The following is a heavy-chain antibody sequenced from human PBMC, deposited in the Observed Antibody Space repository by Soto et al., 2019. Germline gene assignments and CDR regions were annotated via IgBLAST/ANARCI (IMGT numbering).Heavy chain of an antibody. J-gene: IGHJ4*02. V-gene: IGHV1-24*01. D-gene: IGHD3-16*01. CDR3: AREFPYYVSSDSYLDY. CDR1: GYGLSDLS. Sequence: ASVKVSCKVSGYGLSDLSIHWVRQAPGKGLEWMGGLDAEDGETIYAQKLQGRGTMTEDTSTDTAYMELSSLTSEDTAVYYCAREFPYYVSSDSYLDYWGQGALVTVSS. CDR2: LDAEDGET.